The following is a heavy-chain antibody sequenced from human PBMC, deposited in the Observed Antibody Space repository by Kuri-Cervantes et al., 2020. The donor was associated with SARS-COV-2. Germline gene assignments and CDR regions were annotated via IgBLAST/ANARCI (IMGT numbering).Heavy chain of an antibody. Sequence: SETLSLTCTVSGGSISSYYWSWIRQPAGKGLEWIGRIYTSGSTNYNLSLKSRVTMSVDTSKNQFSLKLSSVTAADTAVYYCARALRTLSYGLSEWFDPWGQGTLVTVSS. CDR3: ARALRTLSYGLSEWFDP. CDR1: GGSISSYY. J-gene: IGHJ5*02. V-gene: IGHV4-4*07. D-gene: IGHD1-26*01. CDR2: IYTSGST.